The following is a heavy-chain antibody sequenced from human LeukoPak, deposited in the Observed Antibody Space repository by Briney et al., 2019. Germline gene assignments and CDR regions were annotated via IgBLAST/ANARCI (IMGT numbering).Heavy chain of an antibody. J-gene: IGHJ4*02. V-gene: IGHV3-21*01. CDR3: ARDRVLMVYAIVY. CDR2: ISSGSSYI. D-gene: IGHD2-8*01. CDR1: GFTFSSYS. Sequence: GGSLRLSCAASGFTFSSYSMNWVRQAPGKGLEWVSFISSGSSYIYYADSLKGRFTISRDNAKNSLYLQMNSLRAEDTAVYYCARDRVLMVYAIVYWGQGTLVTVSS.